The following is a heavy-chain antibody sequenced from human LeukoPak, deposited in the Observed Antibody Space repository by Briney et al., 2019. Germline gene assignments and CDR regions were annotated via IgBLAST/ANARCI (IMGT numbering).Heavy chain of an antibody. D-gene: IGHD6-19*01. CDR1: GFTFSSYG. Sequence: GGSLRLSCAASGFTFSSYGMHWVRQAPGKGLEWVAVISYDGSNKYYADSVKGRFTISRDNSKNTLYLQMNSLRAEDTAVYYCARDSIAVSQDFDYWGQGTLVTVSS. J-gene: IGHJ4*02. V-gene: IGHV3-30*03. CDR2: ISYDGSNK. CDR3: ARDSIAVSQDFDY.